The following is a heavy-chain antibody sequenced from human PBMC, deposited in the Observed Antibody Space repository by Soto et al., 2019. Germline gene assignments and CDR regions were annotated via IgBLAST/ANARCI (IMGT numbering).Heavy chain of an antibody. CDR2: ISYDGSNK. CDR3: ARASITMVRGALDY. V-gene: IGHV3-30-3*01. J-gene: IGHJ4*02. D-gene: IGHD3-10*01. CDR1: GFTFSSYA. Sequence: GGSLRLSCAASGFTFSSYAMHWVRQAPGKGLEWVAVISYDGSNKYYADSVKGRFTISRDNSKNTLYLQMNSLRAEDTAVYYCARASITMVRGALDYWGQGTLVTVSS.